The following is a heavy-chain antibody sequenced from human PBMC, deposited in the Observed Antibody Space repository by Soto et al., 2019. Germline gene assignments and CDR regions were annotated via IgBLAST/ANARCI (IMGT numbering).Heavy chain of an antibody. CDR3: ARDQTKYYYDSSVNDAFDI. CDR1: GFTFSSYE. V-gene: IGHV3-48*03. J-gene: IGHJ3*02. Sequence: PGGSLRLSCAASGFTFSSYEMNWVRQAPGKGLEWVSYISSSGSTIYYADSVKGRFTISRDNAKNSLYLQMNSLRAEDTAVYYCARDQTKYYYDSSVNDAFDIWGQGTMVTVSS. CDR2: ISSSGSTI. D-gene: IGHD3-22*01.